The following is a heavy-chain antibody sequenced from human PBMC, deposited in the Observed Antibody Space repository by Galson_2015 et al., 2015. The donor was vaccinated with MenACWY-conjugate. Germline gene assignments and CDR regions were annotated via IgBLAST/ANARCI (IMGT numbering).Heavy chain of an antibody. CDR1: GFTFDDYA. V-gene: IGHV3-9*01. Sequence: SLRLSCAASGFTFDDYAMHWVRQAPGKGLEWVSGISWNSGSIGYADSVKGRFTISRDNAKNSLYLQMNSPRAEGTALHYCAKDMASIVGATTADDYYYYGMDVWGQGTTATVSS. D-gene: IGHD1-26*01. CDR3: AKDMASIVGATTADDYYYYGMDV. J-gene: IGHJ6*02. CDR2: ISWNSGSI.